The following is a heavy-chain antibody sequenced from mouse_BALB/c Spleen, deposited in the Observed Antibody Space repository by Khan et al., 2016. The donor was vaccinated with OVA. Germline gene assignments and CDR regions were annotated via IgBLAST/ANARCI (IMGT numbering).Heavy chain of an antibody. J-gene: IGHJ4*01. CDR3: ANQNHGTLYAVDY. CDR2: IWGDGST. V-gene: IGHV2-3*01. Sequence: QVQLKESGPGLVAPSQSLSITCTVSGFSLTTYGVSWVRQPPGKGLEWLGAIWGDGSTNYHSALKSRLSISKDNSKSQVFLKLNSLQTDDTATYYDANQNHGTLYAVDYWGQGTSVTVSS. CDR1: GFSLTTYG. D-gene: IGHD2-1*01.